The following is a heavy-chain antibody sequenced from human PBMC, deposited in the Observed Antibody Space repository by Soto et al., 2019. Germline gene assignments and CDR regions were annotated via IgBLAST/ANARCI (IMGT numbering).Heavy chain of an antibody. V-gene: IGHV5-51*01. CDR2: IYFGDSDT. Sequence: SCKGSGYSITPNWIAGVRQMPGKGLEWVGAIYFGDSDTRYSPSFQGQVTISVDKSTTTAYLQWSRLKASDTAMYYCARHYHGVDYWGQGTL. CDR3: ARHYHGVDY. D-gene: IGHD3-16*02. CDR1: GYSITPNW. J-gene: IGHJ4*02.